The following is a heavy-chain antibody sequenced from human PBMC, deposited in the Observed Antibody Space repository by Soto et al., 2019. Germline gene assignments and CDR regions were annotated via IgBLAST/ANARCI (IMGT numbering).Heavy chain of an antibody. V-gene: IGHV4-61*01. D-gene: IGHD5-18*01. Sequence: LSLTCTVSGGSVSSGSYYWSWIRQPPGKGLEWIGYIYYSGSTNYNPSLKSRVTISVDTSKNQFSLKLSSVTAADTAVYYCAREKEVRGYSYETGFDPWGQGTLVTVSS. CDR2: IYYSGST. CDR3: AREKEVRGYSYETGFDP. J-gene: IGHJ5*02. CDR1: GGSVSSGSYY.